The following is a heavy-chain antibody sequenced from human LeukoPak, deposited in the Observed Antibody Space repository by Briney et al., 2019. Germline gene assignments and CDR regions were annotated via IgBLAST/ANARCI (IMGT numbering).Heavy chain of an antibody. V-gene: IGHV4-31*03. CDR1: GGSISSGGYY. CDR3: AREKSYYYGSGTMGVDY. CDR2: IYYSGST. D-gene: IGHD3-10*01. J-gene: IGHJ4*02. Sequence: TSQTLSLTCTVSGGSISSGGYYCSWICQHPGKGLEWIGYIYYSGSTYYNPSLKSRVTISVDTSKNQFSLKLSSVTAADTAVYYCAREKSYYYGSGTMGVDYWGQGTLVTVSS.